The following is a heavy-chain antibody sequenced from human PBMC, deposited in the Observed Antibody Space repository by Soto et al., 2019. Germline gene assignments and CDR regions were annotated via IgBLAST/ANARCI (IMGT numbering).Heavy chain of an antibody. V-gene: IGHV4-61*01. CDR1: GGSVSSGSYN. CDR3: AGCTGSNCYIDY. D-gene: IGHD2-8*02. Sequence: SETLSLTCTVSGGSVSSGSYNWCWIRQPPGKGLEWIGYIYSSGSTSYNPSLESRVTISVDTSKNQFSLKLSSVTAADTAVYYCAGCTGSNCYIDYWGPGPLVTVSP. CDR2: IYSSGST. J-gene: IGHJ4*01.